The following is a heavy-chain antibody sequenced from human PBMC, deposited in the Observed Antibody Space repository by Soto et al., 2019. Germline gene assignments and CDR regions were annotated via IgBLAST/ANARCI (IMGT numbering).Heavy chain of an antibody. V-gene: IGHV1-18*01. CDR2: ISAYNGNT. CDR3: ALDYYDSSGYYYVYAFDI. J-gene: IGHJ3*02. D-gene: IGHD3-22*01. Sequence: GASVKVSCKASGYTFTSYGISWVRQAPGQGLEWMGWISAYNGNTNYAQKLQGRVTMTTDTSTSTAYMELRSLRSDDTAVYYCALDYYDSSGYYYVYAFDIWGQGTMVTVS. CDR1: GYTFTSYG.